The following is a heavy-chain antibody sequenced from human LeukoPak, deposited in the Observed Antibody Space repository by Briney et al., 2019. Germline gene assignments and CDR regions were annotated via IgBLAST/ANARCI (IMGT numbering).Heavy chain of an antibody. CDR3: ARRRDSGSLQHFDY. CDR2: ISSSGSTI. Sequence: GGSLRLSCAASGFTFSDYYMSWIRQAPGNGLEWVSYISSSGSTIYYADSVKGRFTISRDNAKNSLYLQINSLRAEDTAVYYCARRRDSGSLQHFDYWGQGTLVTVSS. J-gene: IGHJ4*02. CDR1: GFTFSDYY. V-gene: IGHV3-11*01. D-gene: IGHD1-26*01.